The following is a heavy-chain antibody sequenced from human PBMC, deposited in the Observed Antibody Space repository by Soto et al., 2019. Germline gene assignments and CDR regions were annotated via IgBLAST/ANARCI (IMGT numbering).Heavy chain of an antibody. D-gene: IGHD3-16*01. Sequence: GGSLRLSCAASGFTFSSYAMSWVRQAPGKGLEWVSAISGSAGSTYYADSVKGRFTISRDNSKNTLYLQLNSLRAEDTAVFYCTKDLWPYLPAGGEFDSWGQGTLVTVSS. CDR3: TKDLWPYLPAGGEFDS. CDR1: GFTFSSYA. J-gene: IGHJ4*02. CDR2: ISGSAGST. V-gene: IGHV3-23*01.